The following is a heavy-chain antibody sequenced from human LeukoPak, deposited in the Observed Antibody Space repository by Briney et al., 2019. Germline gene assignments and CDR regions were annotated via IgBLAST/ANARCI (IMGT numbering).Heavy chain of an antibody. CDR2: ISGSGGNA. J-gene: IGHJ4*02. CDR3: AKDQSSGWYGYSDY. D-gene: IGHD6-19*01. CDR1: GFTFSSYA. Sequence: GGSLRLSCAASGFTFSSYAMSWVRQAPGKGLEWVSAISGSGGNAYYADSVKGRFTISRDNSKNTLYLQMNSLRAEDTAVYYCAKDQSSGWYGYSDYWGQGTLVTVSS. V-gene: IGHV3-23*01.